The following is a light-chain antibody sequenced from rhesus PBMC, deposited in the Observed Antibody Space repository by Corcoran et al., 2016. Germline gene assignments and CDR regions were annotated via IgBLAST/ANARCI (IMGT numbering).Light chain of an antibody. J-gene: IGKJ4*01. Sequence: EIVLTQSPATLSLSPGERATLSCRASQSVSSSLAWSQQNPGQSPRLLIYDASSRATGIPDRFSGSWAVTAFTLTISSLEHEDVGVYYCQQYSNWPLTFGGGTKVELK. CDR1: QSVSSS. V-gene: IGKV3-35*01. CDR2: DAS. CDR3: QQYSNWPLT.